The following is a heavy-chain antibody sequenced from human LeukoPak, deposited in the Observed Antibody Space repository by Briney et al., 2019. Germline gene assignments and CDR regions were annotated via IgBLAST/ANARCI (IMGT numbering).Heavy chain of an antibody. CDR3: ARDGGKGYESDY. CDR1: GFPFSTYN. D-gene: IGHD2-15*01. V-gene: IGHV3-21*05. J-gene: IGHJ4*02. Sequence: PGGSLRLSCAASGFPFSTYNMNWVRQAPGKGLEWVSYISSSSTFIKYADSVKGRFTTSRDNAKSSLFLQLTSLRAEVTAVYYCARDGGKGYESDYWGQGTLVTVSS. CDR2: ISSSSTFI.